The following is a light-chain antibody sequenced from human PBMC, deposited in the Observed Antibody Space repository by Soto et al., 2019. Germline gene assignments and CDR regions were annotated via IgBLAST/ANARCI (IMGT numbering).Light chain of an antibody. CDR3: QQYGSSPRT. V-gene: IGKV3-20*01. CDR2: GES. J-gene: IGKJ1*01. Sequence: EVVLTQSPGTLSLSPGERATLSCRASQSLSISFLAWYQQRPGQAPRLLIYGESSRATGIPDRFSVSRSGTDFTLTISRLEPEDFGIYYCQQYGSSPRTLGQGTKVDIK. CDR1: QSLSISF.